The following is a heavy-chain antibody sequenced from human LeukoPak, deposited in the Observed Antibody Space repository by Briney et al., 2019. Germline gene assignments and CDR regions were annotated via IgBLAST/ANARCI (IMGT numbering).Heavy chain of an antibody. Sequence: GGSLRLSCAASGFTVSSNYMSWVRQAPGKGLEWVSVIYSGGSTYYADSVKGRFTISRDNSKNTLYLQMNSLRAEDTAVYYCARDFSSIGWFDPWGQGTLVTVSS. CDR2: IYSGGST. J-gene: IGHJ5*02. CDR3: ARDFSSIGWFDP. V-gene: IGHV3-66*01. D-gene: IGHD6-13*01. CDR1: GFTVSSNY.